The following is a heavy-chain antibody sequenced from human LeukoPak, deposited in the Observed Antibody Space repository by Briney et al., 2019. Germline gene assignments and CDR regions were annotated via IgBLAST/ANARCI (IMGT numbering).Heavy chain of an antibody. V-gene: IGHV3-48*01. CDR3: ARVPPGTMIVHFFDY. J-gene: IGHJ4*02. CDR2: ISSSSSTI. D-gene: IGHD3-22*01. CDR1: GFTFSSYS. Sequence: GGSLRLSCAASGFTFSSYSMNWVRQAPGKGLEWVAYISSSSSTIYYADSVKGRFTISRDNAKNSLYLQMNSLRAEDTAVYYCARVPPGTMIVHFFDYWGQGTLVTVSS.